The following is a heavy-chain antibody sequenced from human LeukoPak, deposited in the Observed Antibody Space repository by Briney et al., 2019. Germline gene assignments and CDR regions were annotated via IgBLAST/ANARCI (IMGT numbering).Heavy chain of an antibody. Sequence: GGSLRLSCAASGFTFTTYSMNWVRQAPGKGLEWISYISGSSSTIYYADSVKGRFTISRDNAKNSLFLQMNSLRDEDSAVYYCATNPSGAHYFDFWGQGSLATVSS. CDR1: GFTFTTYS. CDR2: ISGSSSTI. CDR3: ATNPSGAHYFDF. V-gene: IGHV3-48*02. J-gene: IGHJ4*02. D-gene: IGHD1-14*01.